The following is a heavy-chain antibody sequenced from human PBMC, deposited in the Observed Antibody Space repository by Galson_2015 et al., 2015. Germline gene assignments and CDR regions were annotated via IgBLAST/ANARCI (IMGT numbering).Heavy chain of an antibody. CDR3: AKDLGYYDFWSGSAFDI. V-gene: IGHV3-23*01. J-gene: IGHJ3*02. D-gene: IGHD3-3*01. CDR1: GFTFSSYA. CDR2: ISGSGGST. Sequence: SLRLSCAASGFTFSSYALSWVRQAPGKGLEWVSAISGSGGSTYHADSVKGRFTISRDNSKNTLYLQMNSLRAEDTAVYYCAKDLGYYDFWSGSAFDIRGQGTMVTVSS.